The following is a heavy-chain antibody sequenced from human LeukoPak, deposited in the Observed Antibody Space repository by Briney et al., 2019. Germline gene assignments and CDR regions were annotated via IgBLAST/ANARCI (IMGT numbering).Heavy chain of an antibody. CDR1: GFTFSNYE. CDR3: ASSYSSGFHAFDI. CDR2: ISGSSKTI. J-gene: IGHJ3*02. Sequence: GGSLRLSCAASGFTFSNYEMNWVRQAPGKGLEWVSYISGSSKTIYYADSVKGRFTISRDNAKNSLYLQMNSLRAEDTAVYYCASSYSSGFHAFDIWGQGTMVTVSS. D-gene: IGHD6-19*01. V-gene: IGHV3-48*03.